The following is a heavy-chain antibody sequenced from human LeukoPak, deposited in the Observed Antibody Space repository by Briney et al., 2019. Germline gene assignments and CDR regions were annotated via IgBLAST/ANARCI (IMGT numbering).Heavy chain of an antibody. D-gene: IGHD2-15*01. J-gene: IGHJ4*02. Sequence: GASVKVSCKASGYTFPSYDINWVRQATGQGLEWMGWMNPTTGNTGYAQKFQGRVTMTRNTSINTAYMELSSLRSEDTAVYYCASWCGGDNCYSGYNFWGQGTLVTVSS. CDR1: GYTFPSYD. V-gene: IGHV1-8*01. CDR3: ASWCGGDNCYSGYNF. CDR2: MNPTTGNT.